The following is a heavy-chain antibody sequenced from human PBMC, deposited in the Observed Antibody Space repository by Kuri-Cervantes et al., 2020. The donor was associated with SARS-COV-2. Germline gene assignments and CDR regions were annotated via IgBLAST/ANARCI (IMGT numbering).Heavy chain of an antibody. Sequence: SQTLSLTCAVSGYSISSGYYWGWIRQPPGKGLEWIGEINHSGSTNYNPSLKSRVTVSVDTSKNQFSLKLSSVTAADTAVYYCARDLGDGYNYYYYYGMDVWGQGTTVTVSS. CDR3: ARDLGDGYNYYYYYGMDV. D-gene: IGHD5-24*01. V-gene: IGHV4-38-2*02. CDR2: INHSGST. J-gene: IGHJ6*02. CDR1: GYSISSGYY.